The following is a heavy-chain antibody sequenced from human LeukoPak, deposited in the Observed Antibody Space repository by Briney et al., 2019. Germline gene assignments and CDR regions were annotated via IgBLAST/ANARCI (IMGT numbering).Heavy chain of an antibody. V-gene: IGHV3-23*01. J-gene: IGHJ4*02. Sequence: GGSLRLSCAASGFTFSSYAMSWVRQAPGKGLERVSAISGSGGSTYYADSVKGRFTISRDNSKNTLYLQMNSLRAEDTAVYYCAKMRCSSTSCYPADYWGQGTLVTVSS. CDR3: AKMRCSSTSCYPADY. CDR1: GFTFSSYA. CDR2: ISGSGGST. D-gene: IGHD2-2*01.